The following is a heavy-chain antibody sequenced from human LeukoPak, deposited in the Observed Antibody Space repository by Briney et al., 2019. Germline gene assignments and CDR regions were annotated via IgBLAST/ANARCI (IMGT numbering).Heavy chain of an antibody. CDR2: FDPDDGET. CDR1: GYTLTELP. Sequence: ASVKVCCKVSGYTLTELPIHWVQQAPGKGLEWMGGFDPDDGETVYAQMFQGRVTMTEDTSSDTASMELSSLRSEDTAVYYCATGTSGSYYVGIVRPIDYWGQGTLVTVSS. V-gene: IGHV1-24*01. D-gene: IGHD1-26*01. J-gene: IGHJ4*02. CDR3: ATGTSGSYYVGIVRPIDY.